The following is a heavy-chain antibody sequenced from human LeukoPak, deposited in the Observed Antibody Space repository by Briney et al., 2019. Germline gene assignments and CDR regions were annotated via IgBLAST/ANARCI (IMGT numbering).Heavy chain of an antibody. CDR2: ISYDGSNK. CDR3: AREPTRGGDY. V-gene: IGHV3-30*04. Sequence: GGSLRLSCAASGFTFSSYAMHWVRQAPGKGLEWVAVISYDGSNKYYADSVKGRFTISRDNAKNSLYLQMNSLRAEDTAVYYCAREPTRGGDYWGQGTLVTVSS. CDR1: GFTFSSYA. D-gene: IGHD3-16*01. J-gene: IGHJ4*02.